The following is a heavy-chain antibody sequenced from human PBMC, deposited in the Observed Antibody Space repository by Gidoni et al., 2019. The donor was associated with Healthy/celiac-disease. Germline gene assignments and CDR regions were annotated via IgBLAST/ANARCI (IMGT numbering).Heavy chain of an antibody. CDR3: AKGILVVPAALFDY. D-gene: IGHD2-2*01. CDR1: GFIFDYYA. V-gene: IGHV3-9*01. J-gene: IGHJ4*02. CDR2: SSWNRGSI. Sequence: EVQLLVSGGGLVQPGRSLRRSCAASGFIFDYYAMHWVRQAPGKGLEWVSGSSWNRGSIGYADSVKGRITISRDNAKNSLYLQMNSRRAEDTALYYCAKGILVVPAALFDYWGQGTLVTVSS.